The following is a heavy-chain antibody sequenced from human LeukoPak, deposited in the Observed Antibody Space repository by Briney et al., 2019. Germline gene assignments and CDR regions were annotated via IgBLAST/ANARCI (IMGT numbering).Heavy chain of an antibody. CDR1: GYTFTSYG. D-gene: IGHD3-22*01. V-gene: IGHV1-18*01. Sequence: ASVKVSCKASGYTFTSYGISWVRQAPGQGLEWMGWISAYNGNTSYAQKLQGRVTMTTDTSTSTAYMELRSLRSDDTAVYYCAREIPRGYYDSSGQRDWGQGTLVTVSS. CDR3: AREIPRGYYDSSGQRD. J-gene: IGHJ4*02. CDR2: ISAYNGNT.